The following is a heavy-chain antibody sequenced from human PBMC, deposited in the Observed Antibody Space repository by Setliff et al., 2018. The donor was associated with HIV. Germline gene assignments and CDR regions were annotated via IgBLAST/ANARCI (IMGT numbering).Heavy chain of an antibody. V-gene: IGHV4-61*09. CDR3: ARDLLWFGEFGIVRWFDP. J-gene: IGHJ5*02. D-gene: IGHD3-10*01. Sequence: PSETLSLTCTVSGDSISSGSHYWSWIRQPAGKGLEWIGHIYTGGNANYNPSVQSPVTISVDTSKNQFSLKLTSVTAADTAVYYCARDLLWFGEFGIVRWFDPWGPGALVTVSS. CDR1: GDSISSGSHY. CDR2: IYTGGNA.